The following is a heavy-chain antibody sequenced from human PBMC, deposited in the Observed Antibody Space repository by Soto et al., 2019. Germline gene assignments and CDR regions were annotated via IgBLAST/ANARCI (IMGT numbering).Heavy chain of an antibody. CDR1: GFTFSSYW. D-gene: IGHD2-2*01. V-gene: IGHV3-7*04. CDR3: ARVGFTINLVATNYYYYYYMDV. CDR2: IKQDGSEK. J-gene: IGHJ6*03. Sequence: GGSLRLSCAASGFTFSSYWMSWVRQAPGKGLEWVANIKQDGSEKYYVDSVKGRFTISRDNAKNSLYLQMNSLRAEDTAVYYCARVGFTINLVATNYYYYYYMDVWGKGTTATVSS.